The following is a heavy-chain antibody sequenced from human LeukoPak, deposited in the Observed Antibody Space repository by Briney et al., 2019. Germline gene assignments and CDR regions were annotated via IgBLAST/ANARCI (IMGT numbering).Heavy chain of an antibody. CDR1: GYSISSGYY. CDR2: IYHSGST. D-gene: IGHD2-21*02. V-gene: IGHV4-38-2*02. Sequence: SETLSLTCAVSGYSISSGYYWGWIRQPPGKGLGWIGSIYHSGSTYYNPSLKSRVTISVDTSKNQFSLKLSSVTAADTAVYYCAREHCGGDCYLDYWGQGTLVTVSS. CDR3: AREHCGGDCYLDY. J-gene: IGHJ4*02.